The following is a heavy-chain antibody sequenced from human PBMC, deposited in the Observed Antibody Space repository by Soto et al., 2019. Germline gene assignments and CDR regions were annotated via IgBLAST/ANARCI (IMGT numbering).Heavy chain of an antibody. D-gene: IGHD2-8*01. J-gene: IGHJ4*02. CDR3: AKMLNY. CDR2: IYYRGRS. CDR1: GDSISNGGYY. Sequence: QVQLQESGPGLVKPSQTLSLTCTVSGDSISNGGYYWSWIRLHPAKGLEWIGYIYYRGRSYYNPSLKSRITMSVDTSKNQISLNLSSVTAADTAIYYCAKMLNYWGQGALGTVSS. V-gene: IGHV4-31*03.